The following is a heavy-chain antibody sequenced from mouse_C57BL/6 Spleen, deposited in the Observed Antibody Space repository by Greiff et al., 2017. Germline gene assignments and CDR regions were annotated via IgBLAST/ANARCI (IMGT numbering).Heavy chain of an antibody. J-gene: IGHJ3*01. V-gene: IGHV1-55*01. CDR3: ARSHYDYDETPFAY. CDR2: IYPGSGST. Sequence: QVQLQQPGAELVKPGASVKMSCKASGYTFTSYWITWVKQRPGQGLEWIGDIYPGSGSTNYNEKFKSKATLTVDTSSSTAYMQLSSLTSEDSAVYDCARSHYDYDETPFAYWGQGTLVTVSA. CDR1: GYTFTSYW. D-gene: IGHD2-4*01.